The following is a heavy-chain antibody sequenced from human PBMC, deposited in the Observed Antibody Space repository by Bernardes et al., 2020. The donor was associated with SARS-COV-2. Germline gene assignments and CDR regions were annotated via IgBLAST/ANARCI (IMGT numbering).Heavy chain of an antibody. CDR3: ARDLYSGSYYPTMLFDY. V-gene: IGHV3-30-3*01. CDR1: GFTFSSYA. J-gene: IGHJ4*02. D-gene: IGHD1-26*01. Sequence: GGSLRLSCAASGFTFSSYAMHWVRQAPGKGLEWVAVISYDGSNKYYADSVKGRFTISRDNSKNTLYLQMNSLRAEDTAVYYCARDLYSGSYYPTMLFDYWGQGTLVTVSS. CDR2: ISYDGSNK.